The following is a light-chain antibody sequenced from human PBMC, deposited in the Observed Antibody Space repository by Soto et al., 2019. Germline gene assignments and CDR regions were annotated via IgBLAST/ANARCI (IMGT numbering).Light chain of an antibody. V-gene: IGLV2-14*01. Sequence: QSALTQPASASGSPGQSITISCTGTSSDVGGYNYVSWYQQHPGKAPKLMIYDVSNRPSGVSNRFSGSKSGNTASLTISGHQAEDEADYYCSSYASSSTLEFGGGTKLTVL. CDR1: SSDVGGYNY. CDR2: DVS. CDR3: SSYASSSTLE. J-gene: IGLJ2*01.